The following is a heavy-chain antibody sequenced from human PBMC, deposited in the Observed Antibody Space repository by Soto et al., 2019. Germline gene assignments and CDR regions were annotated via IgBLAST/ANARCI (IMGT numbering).Heavy chain of an antibody. D-gene: IGHD2-2*01. V-gene: IGHV4-4*02. J-gene: IGHJ6*02. CDR1: GGSISSSNW. CDR2: IYHSGST. CDR3: ASGMPHYYYGMDV. Sequence: PSETLSLTCAVSGGSISSSNWWSWVRQPPGKGLEWIGEIYHSGSTNYNPSLKSRVTISVDTSKNQFSLKLSSVTAADTAVYYCASGMPHYYYGMDVWGQGTTVTVSS.